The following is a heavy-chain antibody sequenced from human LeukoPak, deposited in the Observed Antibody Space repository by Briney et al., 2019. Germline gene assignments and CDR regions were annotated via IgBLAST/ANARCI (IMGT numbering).Heavy chain of an antibody. CDR3: ARVYWYYFDY. V-gene: IGHV4-38-2*02. J-gene: IGHJ4*02. Sequence: SETLSLTCTVSGYSISSGYYWGWIRQPPGKGLEWIGSIYHSGSTYYNPSLKSRVTISVDTSKNQFSLKLSSVTAADTAVYYCARVYWYYFDYWGQGTLVTVSS. D-gene: IGHD2-8*02. CDR2: IYHSGST. CDR1: GYSISSGYY.